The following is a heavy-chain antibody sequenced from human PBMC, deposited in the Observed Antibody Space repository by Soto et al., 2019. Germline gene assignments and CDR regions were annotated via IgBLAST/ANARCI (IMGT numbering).Heavy chain of an antibody. J-gene: IGHJ4*02. CDR2: INPMFHTT. CDR3: TKDGASADYGY. CDR1: GDTFGRNA. V-gene: IGHV1-69*06. Sequence: QVHLGQSGPEVKRPGSSVKVSCKASGDTFGRNAIHWVRQAPGQGLEWMGGINPMFHTTNYAQKFKGRLTIYADKSKGTAYMEMTSLRSEDTAVYYCTKDGASADYGYWGQGPLVTVAS. D-gene: IGHD3-16*01.